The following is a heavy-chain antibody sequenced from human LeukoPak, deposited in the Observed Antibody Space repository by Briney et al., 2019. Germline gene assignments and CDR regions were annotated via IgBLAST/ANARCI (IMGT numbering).Heavy chain of an antibody. CDR1: GGSISSGGYY. V-gene: IGHV4-30-2*01. CDR2: IYHSGST. CDR3: ARDPATVVTRARAFDI. J-gene: IGHJ3*02. Sequence: PSQTLSLTCTVSGGSISSGGYYWSWIRQPPGKGLEWIGYIYHSGSTYYNPSLKSRVTISVDRSKNQFSLKLSSVTAADTAVYYCARDPATVVTRARAFDIWGQGTMVTVSS. D-gene: IGHD4-23*01.